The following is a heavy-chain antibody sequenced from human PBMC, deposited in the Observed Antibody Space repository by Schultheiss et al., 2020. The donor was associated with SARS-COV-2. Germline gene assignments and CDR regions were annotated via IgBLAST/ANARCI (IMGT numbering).Heavy chain of an antibody. V-gene: IGHV4-59*12. J-gene: IGHJ4*02. Sequence: SETLSLTCTVSGGSISSYYWSWIRQPAGKGLEWIGYIYYSGSTNYNPSLKSRVTISVDTSKNQFSLKLSSVTAADTAVYYCARYGGNSGFDYWGQGTLVTVSS. CDR2: IYYSGST. D-gene: IGHD4-23*01. CDR3: ARYGGNSGFDY. CDR1: GGSISSYY.